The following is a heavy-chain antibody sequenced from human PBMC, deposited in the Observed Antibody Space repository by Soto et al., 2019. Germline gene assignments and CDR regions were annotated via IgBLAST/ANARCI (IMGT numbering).Heavy chain of an antibody. CDR3: ARAFAGFGAYWYFDL. CDR1: GGSISSYY. V-gene: IGHV4-59*01. D-gene: IGHD3-16*01. CDR2: MYYSVSI. Sequence: SETLSLTCTVSGGSISSYYWSWVRQPPGKGLEWIGYMYYSVSIHYNPSLKTRVTISVDTSENQFSLRLSSVTAADTAVYYCARAFAGFGAYWYFDLWGRGTLVTVSS. J-gene: IGHJ2*01.